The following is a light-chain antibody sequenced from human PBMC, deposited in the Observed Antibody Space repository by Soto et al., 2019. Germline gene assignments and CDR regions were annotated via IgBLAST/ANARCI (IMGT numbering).Light chain of an antibody. CDR3: TSYTGISTPYV. Sequence: QSVLTQPASVSGSPGQSITLSCTGTSSDVGSYNYVSWYQHHPGKAPKLMIYEVSNRPSGVSNRFSGSKSGNTASLTISGLQAEDEADYYCTSYTGISTPYVFGTGTKVTAL. V-gene: IGLV2-14*01. CDR1: SSDVGSYNY. J-gene: IGLJ1*01. CDR2: EVS.